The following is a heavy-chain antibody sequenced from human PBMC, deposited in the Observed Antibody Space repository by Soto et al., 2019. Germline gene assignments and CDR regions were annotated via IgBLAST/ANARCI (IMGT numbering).Heavy chain of an antibody. Sequence: QVTLKESGPVLVKPTETLTLTCTVSGFSLSNARMGVSWIRQPPGKALEWLAHIFSNVEKSYSTSLKTRLTLSKDTYKNQVVLNMTNMDPVDTATYYCARGVCGGDCYSFDYWGQGTLVTVSS. J-gene: IGHJ4*02. CDR3: ARGVCGGDCYSFDY. V-gene: IGHV2-26*01. D-gene: IGHD2-21*02. CDR1: GFSLSNARMG. CDR2: IFSNVEK.